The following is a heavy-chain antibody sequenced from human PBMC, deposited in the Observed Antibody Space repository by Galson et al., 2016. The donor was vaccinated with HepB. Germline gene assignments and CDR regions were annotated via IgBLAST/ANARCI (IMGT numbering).Heavy chain of an antibody. CDR2: TYYRSKWYN. D-gene: IGHD6-25*01. CDR3: AGEGASGYALDY. J-gene: IGHJ4*02. Sequence: CAIPGDRVSSNSAAWNWIRQSPSRGLEWLGRTYYRSKWYNDYAESVKSRITINPDTSKNQFSLQLHSVTPGDTAFYYCAGEGASGYALDYWGQGTLVTVSS. V-gene: IGHV6-1*01. CDR1: GDRVSSNSAA.